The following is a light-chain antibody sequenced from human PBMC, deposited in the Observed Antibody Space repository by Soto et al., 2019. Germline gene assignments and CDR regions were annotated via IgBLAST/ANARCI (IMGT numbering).Light chain of an antibody. CDR2: END. J-gene: IGLJ7*01. Sequence: QSVLTQPPSVSAAPGQKVTISCSGSSSNIGNNYAFWYQQLPGTAPKLLIYENDKRPSGISDRFSGSNSGASATLDITGLQTGDEADYYCGSWDNSLSVVFGGGTQLTVL. CDR3: GSWDNSLSVV. CDR1: SSNIGNNY. V-gene: IGLV1-51*02.